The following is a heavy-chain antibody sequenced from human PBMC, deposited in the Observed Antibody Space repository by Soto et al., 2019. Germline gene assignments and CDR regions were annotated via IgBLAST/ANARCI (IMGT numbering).Heavy chain of an antibody. V-gene: IGHV5-10-1*01. J-gene: IGHJ6*02. Sequence: PGESLKIACKGSGYSFTSYWISWVRQMPGKGLEWMGRIDPSDSYTHYRPSFQGHVTISADKSISTAYLQWSSLKGSDTAMYYCARGPAVRDAYYYGMDVWVQGTTVTVSS. CDR3: ARGPAVRDAYYYGMDV. CDR2: IDPSDSYT. CDR1: GYSFTSYW. D-gene: IGHD3-10*01.